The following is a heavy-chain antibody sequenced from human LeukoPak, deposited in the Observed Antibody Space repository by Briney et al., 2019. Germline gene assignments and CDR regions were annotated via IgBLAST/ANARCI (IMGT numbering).Heavy chain of an antibody. V-gene: IGHV4-34*01. Sequence: PSETLSLTCAVYGGSFSGYYWSWIRQPPGKGLEWIGEINHSGSTKYNPSLKSRVTISVDTSKNQFSLKPSSVTAADTAVYYCAREATIAVAGTDWFDPWGQGTLVTVSS. J-gene: IGHJ5*02. CDR2: INHSGST. D-gene: IGHD6-19*01. CDR3: AREATIAVAGTDWFDP. CDR1: GGSFSGYY.